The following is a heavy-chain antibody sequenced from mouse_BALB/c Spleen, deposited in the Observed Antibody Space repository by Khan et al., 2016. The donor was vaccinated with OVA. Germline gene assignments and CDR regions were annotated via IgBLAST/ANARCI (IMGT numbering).Heavy chain of an antibody. CDR2: IYPAVGYI. CDR3: TRWSTWFVDV. J-gene: IGHJ1*01. CDR1: GYTFTNYW. D-gene: IGHD2-1*01. V-gene: IGHV1-63*02. Sequence: QVQLKQSGAELVRPGTSVKISCKASGYTFTNYWLGWVKQRPGHGLEWIGDIYPAVGYINYNEKFKGRATLTAGTSSSTAYLQISVLTSEDSAVYSGTRWSTWFVDVWGAGTTVTVSS.